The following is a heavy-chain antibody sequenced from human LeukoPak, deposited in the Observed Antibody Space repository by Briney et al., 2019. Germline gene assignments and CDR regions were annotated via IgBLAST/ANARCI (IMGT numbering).Heavy chain of an antibody. D-gene: IGHD3-22*01. CDR2: INHSGST. J-gene: IGHJ4*02. CDR1: GGSFSGYY. Sequence: SETLSLTCAVYGGSFSGYYWSWIRQPPGKGLEWIGEINHSGSTNYNPSLKSRVTISVDTSKNQFSLKLSSVTAADTAVYYCARPRPYYYDSSGQEFNYWGQGTLVTVSS. CDR3: ARPRPYYYDSSGQEFNY. V-gene: IGHV4-34*01.